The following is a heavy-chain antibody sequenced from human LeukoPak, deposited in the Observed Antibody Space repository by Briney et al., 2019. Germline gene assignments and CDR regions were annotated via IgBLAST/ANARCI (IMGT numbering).Heavy chain of an antibody. CDR1: GGSISSYY. CDR2: IYYSGST. D-gene: IGHD5-18*01. CDR3: ARGQKYRNGYTVTELGSGYFDY. V-gene: IGHV4-59*01. Sequence: PSETLSLTCTVFGGSISSYYWSWIRQPPGKGLEWIGYIYYSGSTNYNPSLKSRVTISVDTSKNQFSLKLTSVTAADTAVYYCARGQKYRNGYTVTELGSGYFDYWGQGTLVTVSS. J-gene: IGHJ4*02.